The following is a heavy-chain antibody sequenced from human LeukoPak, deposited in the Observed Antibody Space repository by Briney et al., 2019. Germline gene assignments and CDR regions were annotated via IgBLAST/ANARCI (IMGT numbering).Heavy chain of an antibody. V-gene: IGHV4-59*01. D-gene: IGHD1-26*01. Sequence: PSETLSLTCTVSGGSISSYYWSWIRQPPGKGLEWVGYIYYSGSTNYNPSLKSRVTISVDTSKNQFSLKLSSVTAADTAVYYYARGLGVGATTSEIDYWGQGTLVTVSS. CDR3: ARGLGVGATTSEIDY. CDR2: IYYSGST. J-gene: IGHJ4*02. CDR1: GGSISSYY.